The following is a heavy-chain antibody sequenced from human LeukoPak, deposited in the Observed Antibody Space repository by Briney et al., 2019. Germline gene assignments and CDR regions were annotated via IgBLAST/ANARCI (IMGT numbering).Heavy chain of an antibody. J-gene: IGHJ5*02. CDR1: GFTFSSYG. CDR2: ISSSGSTI. V-gene: IGHV3-48*04. Sequence: GGSLRLSCAASGFTFSSYGMHWVRQAPGKGLEWVSYISSSGSTIYYADSVKGRFTISRDNAKNSLYLQMNSLRAEDTAVYYCARLRGDIVVVPAANWFDPWGQGTLVTVSS. D-gene: IGHD2-2*01. CDR3: ARLRGDIVVVPAANWFDP.